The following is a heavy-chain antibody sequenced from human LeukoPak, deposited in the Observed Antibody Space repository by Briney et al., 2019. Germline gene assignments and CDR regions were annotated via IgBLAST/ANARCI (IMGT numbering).Heavy chain of an antibody. J-gene: IGHJ4*02. CDR1: GYTFTRYY. D-gene: IGHD2-2*01. CDR3: AFYCSSTSCYLGNDY. V-gene: IGHV1-2*02. CDR2: INPNSGGT. Sequence: GASVKVSCKASGYTFTRYYMHWVRQAPGQGLEWMGWINPNSGGTNYAQKFQGRVTMTRDTSISTAYMELSRLRSDDTAVYYCAFYCSSTSCYLGNDYWGQGTLVTVPS.